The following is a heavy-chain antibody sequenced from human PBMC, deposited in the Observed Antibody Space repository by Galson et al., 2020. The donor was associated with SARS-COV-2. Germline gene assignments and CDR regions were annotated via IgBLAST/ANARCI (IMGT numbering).Heavy chain of an antibody. CDR1: GYYTRSNIW. D-gene: IGHD2-21*01. V-gene: IGHV4-28*01. J-gene: IGHJ4*02. Sequence: SETLSLTCAVSGYYTRSNIWWGWVRQPPGKGLEWIGYIYNSGRTYFNASLKSRVTMSVDTSKNQFSLKLSSVTAVDTAMYYCARKIVGDWAVYYWGQGTLVTVSS. CDR2: IYNSGRT. CDR3: ARKIVGDWAVYY.